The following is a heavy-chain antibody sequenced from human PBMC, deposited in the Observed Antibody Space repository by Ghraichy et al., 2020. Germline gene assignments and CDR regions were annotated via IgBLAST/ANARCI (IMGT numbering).Heavy chain of an antibody. V-gene: IGHV3-21*06. CDR1: GFTFTSYN. CDR2: ISDRSDYT. J-gene: IGHJ5*02. D-gene: IGHD3-16*01. Sequence: GGSLRLSCAASGFTFTSYNMNWVRQAPGKGLEWVAFISDRSDYTNYADSLKGRFTISRDNAKNSLYLQMNSLRAEDSAVYYCARDWAKVVWFDPWGQGTLVTVSS. CDR3: ARDWAKVVWFDP.